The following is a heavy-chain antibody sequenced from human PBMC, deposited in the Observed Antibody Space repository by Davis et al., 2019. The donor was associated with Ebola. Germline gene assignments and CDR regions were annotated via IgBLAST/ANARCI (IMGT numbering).Heavy chain of an antibody. CDR1: GFTFSSYW. V-gene: IGHV3-7*01. Sequence: GGSLRLSCAASGFTFSSYWMSWVRQAPGKGLEWVANIKEDGTEKHYVDSVKGRFTISRDNAKNSLYLQMNSLRAEDTAVYYCASQEGGSYRLGYGMDVWGQGTTVTVSS. CDR3: ASQEGGSYRLGYGMDV. D-gene: IGHD3-16*02. J-gene: IGHJ6*02. CDR2: IKEDGTEK.